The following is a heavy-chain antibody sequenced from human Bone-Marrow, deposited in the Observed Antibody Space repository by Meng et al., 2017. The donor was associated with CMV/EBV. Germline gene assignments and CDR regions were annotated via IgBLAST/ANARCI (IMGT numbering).Heavy chain of an antibody. J-gene: IGHJ5*02. CDR1: GASINTTPYY. CDR3: ARSYDVWSGHPPFDP. D-gene: IGHD3-3*01. V-gene: IGHV4-39*07. Sequence: GASINTTPYYWGWTRQPPGKGLEWIGSIHYGGSTFYHPSLMSRVTLSVDRAKSQFSLKLSSVTAADAAVYECARSYDVWSGHPPFDPWGQGTLVTVSS. CDR2: IHYGGST.